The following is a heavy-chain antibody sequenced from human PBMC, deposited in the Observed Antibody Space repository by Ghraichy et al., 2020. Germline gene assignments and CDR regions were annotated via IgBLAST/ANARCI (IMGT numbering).Heavy chain of an antibody. Sequence: GGSLRLSCAASGFTFSNYWMHWVRQGPGKGLVWVARINGDGRTTAYADSVEGRFTISRDNAKNTLYLQMNSLRAKDTAIYYCVPNAFDIWGQGTVVTVST. CDR3: VPNAFDI. V-gene: IGHV3-74*03. CDR1: GFTFSNYW. J-gene: IGHJ3*02. CDR2: INGDGRTT.